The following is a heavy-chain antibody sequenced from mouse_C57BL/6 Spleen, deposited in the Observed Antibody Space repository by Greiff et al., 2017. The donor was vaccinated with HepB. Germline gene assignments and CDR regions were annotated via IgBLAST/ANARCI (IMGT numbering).Heavy chain of an antibody. CDR3: ARGPNYYGSTYGYYAMDY. CDR1: GYTFTSYW. Sequence: QVQLQQPGTELVKPGASVKLSCKASGYTFTSYWMQWVKQRPGQGLEWIGEIDPSDSYINYNQKFKGKATLTVDTSSSTAYMQLSSLTSEDSAVYYCARGPNYYGSTYGYYAMDYWGQGTSVTVSS. J-gene: IGHJ4*01. CDR2: IDPSDSYI. V-gene: IGHV1-50*01. D-gene: IGHD1-1*01.